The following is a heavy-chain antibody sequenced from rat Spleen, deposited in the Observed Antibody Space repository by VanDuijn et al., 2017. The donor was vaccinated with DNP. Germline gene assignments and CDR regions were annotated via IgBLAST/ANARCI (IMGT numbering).Heavy chain of an antibody. CDR1: GLNFSKYG. J-gene: IGHJ1*01. D-gene: IGHD1-1*01. CDR2: ISPSDGRT. Sequence: EVQLVESGGGLVQPGRSLKLSCAASGLNFSKYGMNWIRQAPTKGLEWVASISPSDGRTYYRDSVKGRFTISRDNAKSTLYLQMDSLRSEDTATYFCTRDSGDWYFDFWGPGTMVTVSS. V-gene: IGHV5-19*01. CDR3: TRDSGDWYFDF.